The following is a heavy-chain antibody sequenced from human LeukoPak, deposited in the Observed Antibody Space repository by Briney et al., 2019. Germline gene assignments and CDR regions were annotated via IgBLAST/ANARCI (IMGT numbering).Heavy chain of an antibody. CDR2: INHSGST. CDR3: ARGHANNCSGGSCYTLNFDY. D-gene: IGHD2-15*01. Sequence: SETLSLTCAIYGGSFSGYYWSWIRQPPGKGLEWIGEINHSGSTNYNPSLKSRVTISVDTSKNQFSLKLSSVTAADTAVYYCARGHANNCSGGSCYTLNFDYWGQGTLVTVSS. J-gene: IGHJ4*02. CDR1: GGSFSGYY. V-gene: IGHV4-34*01.